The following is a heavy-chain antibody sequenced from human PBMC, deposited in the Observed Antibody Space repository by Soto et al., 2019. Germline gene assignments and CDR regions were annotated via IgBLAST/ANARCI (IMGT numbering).Heavy chain of an antibody. V-gene: IGHV4-39*01. J-gene: IGHJ5*02. Sequence: PSETLCVTFSVSASSLSSSSYYWGWIRQPPGKGVELVGGIYYSGSTYYDPSLKSRVTISVDTSKNQFSLKLSSVTAADTAVYYCAGHPIVVVIAVNWFNXWGQGTLVTISX. D-gene: IGHD3-22*01. CDR1: ASSLSSSSYY. CDR2: IYYSGST. CDR3: AGHPIVVVIAVNWFNX.